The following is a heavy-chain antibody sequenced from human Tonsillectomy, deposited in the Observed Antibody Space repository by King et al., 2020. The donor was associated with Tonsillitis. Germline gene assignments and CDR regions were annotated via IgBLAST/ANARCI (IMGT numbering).Heavy chain of an antibody. CDR1: GFTFDDYA. V-gene: IGHV3-9*01. J-gene: IGHJ3*02. CDR3: AKAIVGATTWGAFDI. CDR2: ISWNSGSI. Sequence: VQLVESGGGLVQPGRSLRLSCAASGFTFDDYAMHWVRQAPGKGLEWVSGISWNSGSIGYADSVKGRFTIPRDNAKNSLYLQMNSLRAEDTALYYCAKAIVGATTWGAFDIWGQGTMVTVSS. D-gene: IGHD1-26*01.